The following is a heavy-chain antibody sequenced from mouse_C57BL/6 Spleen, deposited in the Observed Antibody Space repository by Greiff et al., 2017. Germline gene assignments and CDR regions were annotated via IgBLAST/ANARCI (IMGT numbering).Heavy chain of an antibody. D-gene: IGHD1-1*01. CDR2: IYPGDGDT. J-gene: IGHJ4*01. Sequence: QVQLQQSGPELVKPGASVKISCKASGYAFSSSWMNWVKQRPGKGLEWVGRIYPGDGDTNYNGKFKGKATLTADKSSSTAYMQLSSLTSEDSAVYFCARRANRAMDYWGQGTSVTVSS. V-gene: IGHV1-82*01. CDR3: ARRANRAMDY. CDR1: GYAFSSSW.